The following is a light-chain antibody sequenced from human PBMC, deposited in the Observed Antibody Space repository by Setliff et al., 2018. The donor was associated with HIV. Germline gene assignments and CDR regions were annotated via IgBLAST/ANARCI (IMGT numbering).Light chain of an antibody. J-gene: IGLJ1*01. CDR1: SSDVGAYNY. Sequence: ALAQPPSASGSPGQSVTISCTGTSSDVGAYNYVSWYQQYPGKAPKLMIYEVSKRPSGVPDRFSGSKSGNTASLTVSGLQVEDESDYYCSSYAGSNKNVFGTGTKGTVL. CDR2: EVS. CDR3: SSYAGSNKNV. V-gene: IGLV2-8*01.